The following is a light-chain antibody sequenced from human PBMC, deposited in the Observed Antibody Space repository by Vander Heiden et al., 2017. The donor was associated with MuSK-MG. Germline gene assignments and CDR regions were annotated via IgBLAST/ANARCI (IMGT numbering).Light chain of an antibody. V-gene: IGLV2-14*01. CDR2: EVS. CDR3: TSYTSSTTLYV. Sequence: QSALTQPASVSGSPGQSITISCTGTSSDVGGYNYVSWYQQLPGKVPKLMIYEVSNRPSGVSNRFSGSKSGNTASLTISGLQAEDEADYYCTSYTSSTTLYVFGTGTKVTVL. CDR1: SSDVGGYNY. J-gene: IGLJ1*01.